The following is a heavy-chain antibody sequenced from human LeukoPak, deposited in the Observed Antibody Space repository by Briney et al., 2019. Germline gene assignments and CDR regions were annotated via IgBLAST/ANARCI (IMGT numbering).Heavy chain of an antibody. CDR3: SKDSPVCSF. Sequence: PGESLRLTCAASGFTFSSHAMSWVRQAPGKGLEWVSAISDSGDSTYYADFVKGRFTIPRDDSKNTLYLQMNSLRAEDTAVYYCSKDSPVCSFWGQGTLVTVSS. D-gene: IGHD3-10*02. CDR1: GFTFSSHA. V-gene: IGHV3-23*01. CDR2: ISDSGDST. J-gene: IGHJ4*02.